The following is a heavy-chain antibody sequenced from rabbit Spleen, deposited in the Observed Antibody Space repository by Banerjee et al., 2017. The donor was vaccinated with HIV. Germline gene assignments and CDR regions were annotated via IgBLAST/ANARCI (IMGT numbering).Heavy chain of an antibody. V-gene: IGHV1S40*01. CDR3: ARWPDASGYFDL. J-gene: IGHJ4*01. CDR2: IYAGSSGST. D-gene: IGHD1-1*01. Sequence: QSLEESGGGLVKPGASLTLTCKASGFSFNSGYDMCWVRQAPGKGLEWIACIYAGSSGSTYSATWAKGRFTISKTSSTTVTLQMTSLTAADTATYFCARWPDASGYFDLWGPGTLVTVS. CDR1: GFSFNSGYD.